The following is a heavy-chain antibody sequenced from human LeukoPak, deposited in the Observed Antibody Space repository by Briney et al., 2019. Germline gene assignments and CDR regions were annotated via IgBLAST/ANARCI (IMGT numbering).Heavy chain of an antibody. D-gene: IGHD3-10*01. J-gene: IGHJ6*03. CDR3: ARRLGRKFGERFYYYHYMDV. Sequence: SETLSLTCAVYGGSFSGYYWNWIRQPPGKGLEWIGEITHSGSTNYNPSLKSRVTISVDTPKNHFSLNLSSVTAADTAVYYCARRLGRKFGERFYYYHYMDVWGKGTTVTISS. CDR1: GGSFSGYY. V-gene: IGHV4-34*01. CDR2: ITHSGST.